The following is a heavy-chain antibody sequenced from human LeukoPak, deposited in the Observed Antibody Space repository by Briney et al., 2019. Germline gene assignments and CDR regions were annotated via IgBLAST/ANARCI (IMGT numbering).Heavy chain of an antibody. CDR3: ARDLPYSPKYYFDY. D-gene: IGHD2-21*01. V-gene: IGHV3-30-3*01. Sequence: PGGSLRLSCAASGFTFSSYAMHWVRQAPGKGLEWVAVISYDGSNKYYADSVKGRFTISRDNSKNTLYLQMNSLRAEDTAVYYCARDLPYSPKYYFDYWGQGTLVTVAS. J-gene: IGHJ4*02. CDR2: ISYDGSNK. CDR1: GFTFSSYA.